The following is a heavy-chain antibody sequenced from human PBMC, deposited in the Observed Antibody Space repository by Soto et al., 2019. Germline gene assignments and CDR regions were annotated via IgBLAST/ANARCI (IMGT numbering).Heavy chain of an antibody. CDR3: AREGSYGWYDC. J-gene: IGHJ5*01. Sequence: ASVKVSCKASGGTFSSYAISWVRQAPGQGLEWMGWISGYNGNAKYAQRFQGRVTMTTDTSTSTVYMDLRSLGSDDSAVYYCAREGSYGWYDCWGQGTLVTVSS. CDR2: ISGYNGNA. CDR1: GGTFSSYA. D-gene: IGHD2-15*01. V-gene: IGHV1-18*01.